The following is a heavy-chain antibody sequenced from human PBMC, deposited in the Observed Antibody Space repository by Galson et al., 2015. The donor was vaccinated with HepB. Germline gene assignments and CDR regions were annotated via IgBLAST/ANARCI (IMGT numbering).Heavy chain of an antibody. CDR3: ARDSEEFWSGNPFNWFGP. D-gene: IGHD3-3*01. V-gene: IGHV3-21*01. J-gene: IGHJ5*02. Sequence: SLRLSCAASGFTFSSYSMNWVRQAPGKGLEWVSSISSSSSYIYYADSVKGRFTISRDNAKNSLYLQMNSLRAEDTAVYYCARDSEEFWSGNPFNWFGPWGQGTLVTVSS. CDR2: ISSSSSYI. CDR1: GFTFSSYS.